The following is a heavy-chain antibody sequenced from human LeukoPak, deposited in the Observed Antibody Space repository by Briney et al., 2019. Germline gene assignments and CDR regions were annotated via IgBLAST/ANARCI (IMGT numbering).Heavy chain of an antibody. Sequence: GGSLRLSCVASGFPFSSYWMSWVRQAPGKGLEWVANIKQDGSEKYYVDSVKGRFTISRDNAKNSLYLQMNSLRAEDTAVYYCARVPRHDAFDIWGQGTMVTVSS. J-gene: IGHJ3*02. V-gene: IGHV3-7*01. CDR3: ARVPRHDAFDI. CDR2: IKQDGSEK. CDR1: GFPFSSYW.